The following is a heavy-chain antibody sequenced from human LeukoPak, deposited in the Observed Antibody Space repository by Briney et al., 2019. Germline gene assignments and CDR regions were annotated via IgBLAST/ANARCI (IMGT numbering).Heavy chain of an antibody. D-gene: IGHD3-10*01. CDR2: ISYTGST. J-gene: IGHJ5*02. Sequence: SETLSLTCTDSGGSISPYFWSWMRQTPGKELEWIGYISYTGSTNYNPALKSRVTISVDTSKNQFSLQLTSVTAADTAVYYCARDDYRGVTNFDPWGQGTLVTVSS. CDR1: GGSISPYF. V-gene: IGHV4-59*01. CDR3: ARDDYRGVTNFDP.